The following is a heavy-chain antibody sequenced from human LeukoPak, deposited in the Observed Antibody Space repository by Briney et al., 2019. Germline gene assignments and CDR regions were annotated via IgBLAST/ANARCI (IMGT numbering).Heavy chain of an antibody. V-gene: IGHV3-74*01. Sequence: GGSLRLSCAASGFTFSSYWMHWARHAPGKGRVGVSRINSDGSSTSYADSVKGRFTISRDNAKNTLYLQMNSLRAEDTAVYYCAREYRIAAAGFDYWGQGTLVTVSS. CDR1: GFTFSSYW. J-gene: IGHJ4*02. D-gene: IGHD6-13*01. CDR2: INSDGSST. CDR3: AREYRIAAAGFDY.